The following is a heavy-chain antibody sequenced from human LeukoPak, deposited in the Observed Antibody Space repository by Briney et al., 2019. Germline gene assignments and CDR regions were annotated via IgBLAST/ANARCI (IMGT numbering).Heavy chain of an antibody. CDR3: ARESSGWYLDY. CDR1: GGPISGYY. CDR2: ISYSGST. V-gene: IGHV4-59*01. D-gene: IGHD6-19*01. J-gene: IGHJ4*02. Sequence: SETLSLTCTVSGGPISGYYWTWIRQPPGKGLEWIGYISYSGSTNYNPSLKSRVTISVDTSTNQFSLKLSSVTAADTAAYYCARESSGWYLDYWGQGTLVTVSS.